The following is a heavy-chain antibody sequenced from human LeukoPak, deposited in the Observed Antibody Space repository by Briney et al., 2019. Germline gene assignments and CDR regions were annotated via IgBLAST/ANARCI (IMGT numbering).Heavy chain of an antibody. J-gene: IGHJ4*02. CDR1: GFTFSSYG. Sequence: GRSLRLSCAASGFTFSSYGMHWVRQAPGKGLEWVAVISYDGSNKYYADSVKGRFTISRDNSKNTLHLQMDSLRAEDTAVYYCAREGGWEPFDYWGQGTLVTVSS. CDR2: ISYDGSNK. CDR3: AREGGWEPFDY. D-gene: IGHD1-14*01. V-gene: IGHV3-30*03.